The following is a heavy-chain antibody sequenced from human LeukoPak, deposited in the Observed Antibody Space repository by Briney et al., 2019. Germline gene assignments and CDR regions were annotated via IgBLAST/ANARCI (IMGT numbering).Heavy chain of an antibody. D-gene: IGHD3/OR15-3a*01. V-gene: IGHV3-30*02. CDR1: GFTFSSYG. CDR3: VRDRDWGFDY. Sequence: GGSLRLSCAASGFTFSSYGMHWVRQAPGKGLEWVAFIRYDGSNKYYADSVKGRFTISRDNSKNTLYLQMNSLRAEDTAVYYCVRDRDWGFDYWGQGTLVTVSS. CDR2: IRYDGSNK. J-gene: IGHJ4*02.